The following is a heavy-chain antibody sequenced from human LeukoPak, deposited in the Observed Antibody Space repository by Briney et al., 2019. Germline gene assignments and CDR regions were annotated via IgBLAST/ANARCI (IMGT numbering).Heavy chain of an antibody. D-gene: IGHD1-26*01. V-gene: IGHV4-34*01. Sequence: PSETLSLTCAVYGGSFSGYYWSWIRQPPGKGLEWIGEISHSGSTNYNPSLKSRVTISVDTSKNQFSLKLSSVTAADTAVYYCARGGYSGSYRSYYFDYWGQGTLVTVSS. CDR2: ISHSGST. CDR1: GGSFSGYY. J-gene: IGHJ4*02. CDR3: ARGGYSGSYRSYYFDY.